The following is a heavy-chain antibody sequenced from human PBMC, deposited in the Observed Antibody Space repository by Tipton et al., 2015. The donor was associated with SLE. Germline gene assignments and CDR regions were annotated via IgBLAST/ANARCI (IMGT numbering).Heavy chain of an antibody. J-gene: IGHJ4*02. Sequence: SLRLSCAASGFTFNTYWMSWVRQAPGKGLEWVANMNQEGSEKYYVGSVKGRFTISRDNAKNSLYLQMNSLRAEDTAVYYCARDQSAMYFDYWGQGTLVTVSS. CDR3: ARDQSAMYFDY. CDR2: MNQEGSEK. V-gene: IGHV3-7*01. CDR1: GFTFNTYW.